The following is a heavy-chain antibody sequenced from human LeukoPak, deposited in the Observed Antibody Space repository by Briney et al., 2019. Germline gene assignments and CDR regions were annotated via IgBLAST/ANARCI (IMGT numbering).Heavy chain of an antibody. CDR1: GGSFSGYY. CDR3: ARGHPNTYYYDSSGHKLHFDY. CDR2: INHSGST. Sequence: SETLSLTCAVYGGSFSGYYWSWIRQPPGKGLERIGEINHSGSTNYSPSLKSRVTISVDTSKNQFSLKLSSVTAADPAVYYCARGHPNTYYYDSSGHKLHFDYWGQGTLVTVSS. J-gene: IGHJ4*02. D-gene: IGHD3-22*01. V-gene: IGHV4-34*01.